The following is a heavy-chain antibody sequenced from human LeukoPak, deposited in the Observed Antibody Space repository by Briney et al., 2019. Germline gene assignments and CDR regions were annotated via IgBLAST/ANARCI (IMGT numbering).Heavy chain of an antibody. CDR1: GGSFSGYY. D-gene: IGHD6-6*01. J-gene: IGHJ4*02. Sequence: SETLSLTCAVYGGSFSGYYWSWIRQPPGKGLEWIGEINHSGSTNYNPSLKSRVTISVDTSKNQFSLKLSSVTAADTAVYYYARGRNVLRFGTTARKYYFDYWGQGTLVTVSS. CDR3: ARGRNVLRFGTTARKYYFDY. V-gene: IGHV4-34*01. CDR2: INHSGST.